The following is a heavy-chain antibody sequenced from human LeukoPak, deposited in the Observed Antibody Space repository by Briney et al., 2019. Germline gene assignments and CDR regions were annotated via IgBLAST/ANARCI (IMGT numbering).Heavy chain of an antibody. D-gene: IGHD1/OR15-1a*01. J-gene: IGHJ4*02. Sequence: PGGSLRLSCAASGFTFSSYAMSWVPQAPGKGLEWVSAISGSGGSTYYADSVKGRFTISRDNSKNALYLQMNSLRAEDTAVYYCAKGVGVSGTNLYDFDYWGQGTLVTVSS. CDR1: GFTFSSYA. CDR2: ISGSGGST. V-gene: IGHV3-23*01. CDR3: AKGVGVSGTNLYDFDY.